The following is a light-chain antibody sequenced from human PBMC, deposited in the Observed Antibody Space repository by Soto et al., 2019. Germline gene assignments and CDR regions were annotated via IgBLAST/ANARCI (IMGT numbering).Light chain of an antibody. J-gene: IGKJ1*01. CDR3: MEGTPWPLT. Sequence: DVVMTQSPLSLPVTLGQPASISCRSSQSLVHSDGNTYLNWFQQRPGQTPRRLINTVSKRDSGVPDRFSGSGSGTVFSLKIHSVEAEDVGVYYCMEGTPWPLTFGHGTNVEIK. V-gene: IGKV2-30*02. CDR1: QSLVHSDGNTY. CDR2: TVS.